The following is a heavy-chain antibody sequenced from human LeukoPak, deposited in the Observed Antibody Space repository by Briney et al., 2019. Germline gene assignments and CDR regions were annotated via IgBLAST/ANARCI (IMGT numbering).Heavy chain of an antibody. CDR3: ARVTVVVPAAMSWFDP. Sequence: PSETLSLTCAVSGGSISSSNWWSWVRQPPGKGLAWIGEIYHSGSTNYNPSLKSRVTISVDKSKNQFSLKLSSVTAADTAVYYCARVTVVVPAAMSWFDPWGQGTLVTVSS. V-gene: IGHV4-4*02. CDR2: IYHSGST. D-gene: IGHD2-2*01. J-gene: IGHJ5*02. CDR1: GGSISSSNW.